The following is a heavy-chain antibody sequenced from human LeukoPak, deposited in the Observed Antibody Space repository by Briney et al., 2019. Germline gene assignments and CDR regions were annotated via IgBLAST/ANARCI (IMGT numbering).Heavy chain of an antibody. CDR3: AKDKGGSGSTNFDY. D-gene: IGHD3-10*01. Sequence: PGGSLRLSCAASGFTFDDYAMHWVRQAPGKGLEWVSGISWNSGSIGYADSVKGRFTISRDNAKNSLYLQMNSLRAEDTALYYCAKDKGGSGSTNFDYWGQGTLVTVSS. V-gene: IGHV3-9*01. CDR2: ISWNSGSI. CDR1: GFTFDDYA. J-gene: IGHJ4*02.